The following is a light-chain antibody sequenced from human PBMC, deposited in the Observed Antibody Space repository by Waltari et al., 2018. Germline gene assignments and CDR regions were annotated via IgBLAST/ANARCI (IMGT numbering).Light chain of an antibody. CDR1: QSVSSY. V-gene: IGKV3-11*01. Sequence: EIVLTQSPATLSLSPGERATLSCRASQSVSSYLAWYQQKPGQAPRLLIYDASNRATGIRARFSGSGSGTDFTLTISGLEPEDFAVYYCQQRSNWPQITFGQGTRLEIK. J-gene: IGKJ5*01. CDR2: DAS. CDR3: QQRSNWPQIT.